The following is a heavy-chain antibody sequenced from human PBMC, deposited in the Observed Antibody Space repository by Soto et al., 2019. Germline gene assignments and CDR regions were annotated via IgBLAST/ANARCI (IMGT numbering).Heavy chain of an antibody. CDR2: INGDGSSI. J-gene: IGHJ4*02. CDR3: TRRGCSTTGCYFN. V-gene: IGHV3-74*03. CDR1: GFPFSSYW. D-gene: IGHD2-2*01. Sequence: LRLSCAASGFPFSSYWMHWVRQAPGKGLVWVSRINGDGSSITYADSVKGRFTISRDNAKNTLYLQMNSLRAEDAAVYYCTRRGCSTTGCYFNWGRGTLVTVSS.